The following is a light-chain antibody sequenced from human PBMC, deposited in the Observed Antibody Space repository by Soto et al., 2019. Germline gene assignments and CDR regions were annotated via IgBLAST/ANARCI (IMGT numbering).Light chain of an antibody. CDR2: AAS. J-gene: IGKJ2*01. CDR3: QQSCSSVMYT. V-gene: IGKV1-39*01. Sequence: DIQMTQSPSSLSASVGDRVTVTCRASQSISNHLNWYQQKPGKAPKLLIYAASSLQSGVPSRFSGSGSGTDFTLTISSLQPEDFATYYCQQSCSSVMYTFGQGTKLEIK. CDR1: QSISNH.